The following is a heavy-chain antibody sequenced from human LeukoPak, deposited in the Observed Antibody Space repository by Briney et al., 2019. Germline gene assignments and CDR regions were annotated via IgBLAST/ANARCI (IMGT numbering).Heavy chain of an antibody. Sequence: GRSLRLSCAASGFTFSSYGMHWVRQAPGKGLEWVAVIWYDGSNKYYADSVKGRFTISRDNSKNTLYLQMNSLRAEDTALYYCARIDYLKFRDYWGQGTLVTVSS. CDR1: GFTFSSYG. CDR3: ARIDYLKFRDY. J-gene: IGHJ4*02. D-gene: IGHD2/OR15-2a*01. V-gene: IGHV3-33*01. CDR2: IWYDGSNK.